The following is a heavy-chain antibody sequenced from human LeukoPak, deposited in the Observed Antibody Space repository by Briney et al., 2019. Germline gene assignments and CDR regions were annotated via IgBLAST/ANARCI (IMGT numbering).Heavy chain of an antibody. V-gene: IGHV4-30-4*01. D-gene: IGHD3-22*01. CDR2: IYYSGST. J-gene: IGHJ4*02. CDR1: GGSISSGDYY. CDR3: ARVYYYDDSGYGKDYFDY. Sequence: SETLSLTCTVSGGSISSGDYYWSWIPQPPGKGLEWIGYIYYSGSTYYNPSLKSRVTISVDTSKNQFSLKLSSVTAADTAVYYCARVYYYDDSGYGKDYFDYWGQGTLVTVSS.